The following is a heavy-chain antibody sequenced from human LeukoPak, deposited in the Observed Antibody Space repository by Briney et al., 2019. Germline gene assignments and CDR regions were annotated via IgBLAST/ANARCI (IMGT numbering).Heavy chain of an antibody. CDR2: INHSGST. CDR1: GGSFSGYY. J-gene: IGHJ4*02. D-gene: IGHD3-3*01. V-gene: IGHV4-34*01. CDR3: ARVPGHYDFWSGYYNSGGAYFDY. Sequence: SETLSLTCAVYGGSFSGYYWSWIRQPPGKGLERIGEINHSGSTNYNPSLKSRVTISVDRSKNQFSLKLSSVTAADTAVYYCARVPGHYDFWSGYYNSGGAYFDYWGQGTLVTVSS.